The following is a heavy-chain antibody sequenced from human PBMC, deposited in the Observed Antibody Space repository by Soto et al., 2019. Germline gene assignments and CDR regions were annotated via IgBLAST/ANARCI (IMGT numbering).Heavy chain of an antibody. CDR3: AMAWTATAGWANWFDL. CDR1: SGSMSGGGYC. Sequence: QVQLQESGPGLVEPSQTLSLTCTVSSGSMSGGGYCWSWIRQHPGKGLEWIGYIYHSGNTYYNPARKSRLTISVDTSKIRFSLKLSSVTAADTAVYYCAMAWTATAGWANWFDLWGQGTQVTVSS. V-gene: IGHV4-31*03. CDR2: IYHSGNT. J-gene: IGHJ5*02. D-gene: IGHD6-13*01.